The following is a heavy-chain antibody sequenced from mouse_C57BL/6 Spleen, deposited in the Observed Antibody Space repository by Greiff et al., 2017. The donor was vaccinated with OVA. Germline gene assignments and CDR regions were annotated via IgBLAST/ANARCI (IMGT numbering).Heavy chain of an antibody. Sequence: VQLQQSGAELVKPGASVKLSCKASGYAFSSYWMNWVKQRPGKGLEWIGQFYPGDGDTNYNGKFTGKATLTADTSSSTAYMQLSILTAEDSAVYVCARVGYYGSYCYFDVWGTGTTVTVSS. V-gene: IGHV1-80*01. D-gene: IGHD1-1*01. J-gene: IGHJ1*03. CDR3: ARVGYYGSYCYFDV. CDR2: FYPGDGDT. CDR1: GYAFSSYW.